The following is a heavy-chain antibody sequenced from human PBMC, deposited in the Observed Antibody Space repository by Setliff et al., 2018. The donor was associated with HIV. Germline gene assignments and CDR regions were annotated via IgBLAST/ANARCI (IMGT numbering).Heavy chain of an antibody. CDR1: GFTFSDYY. CDR3: VRPVREPVD. D-gene: IGHD2-15*01. CDR2: ISGRSSDP. V-gene: IGHV3-11*03. Sequence: PGGSLRLSCAAPGFTFSDYYMGWIRQAPGKGLEWVSYISGRSSDPNYADSVKGRFTISRDNAKNSVYLQMNSLRAEDTAMYYCVRPVREPVDWGRGTLVTVSS. J-gene: IGHJ4*02.